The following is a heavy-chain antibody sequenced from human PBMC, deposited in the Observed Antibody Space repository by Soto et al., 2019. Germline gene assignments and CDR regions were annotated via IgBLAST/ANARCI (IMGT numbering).Heavy chain of an antibody. D-gene: IGHD4-17*01. CDR2: IIPILGIA. V-gene: IGHV1-69*02. J-gene: IGHJ4*02. CDR3: ARGGASDYHSLPFDY. CDR1: GGTFSSYT. Sequence: ASVKVSCKASGGTFSSYTISWVRQAPGQGPEWMGRIIPILGIANYAQKFQGRVTITADKSTSTAYMELRSLRSDDTAVYYCARGGASDYHSLPFDYWGQGTLVTVSS.